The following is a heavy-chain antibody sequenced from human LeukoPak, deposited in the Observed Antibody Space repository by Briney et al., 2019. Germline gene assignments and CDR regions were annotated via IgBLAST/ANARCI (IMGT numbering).Heavy chain of an antibody. V-gene: IGHV3-15*01. CDR2: IKSKTGGGTT. CDR1: GFTFSYDW. J-gene: IGHJ4*02. Sequence: GGSLRLSCAASGFTFSYDWMSWVRQAPGKGLEWVGRIKSKTGGGTTDYAAQGKGRFTSARDEKKSTLYLQMNSLETEDTAVYYCATKKGYWGQGTLVTVSS. CDR3: ATKKGY.